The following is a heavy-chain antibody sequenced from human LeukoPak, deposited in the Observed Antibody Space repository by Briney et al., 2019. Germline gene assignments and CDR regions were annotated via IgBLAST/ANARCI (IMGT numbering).Heavy chain of an antibody. CDR2: SNRDGSST. Sequence: GWSVRLSCADSGFIFSSYRIHWVRQAPGKGLVWVSRSNRDGSSTTYADSVKGRFTISRDNAKKTLDLQMNSLRPEDTAVYYCARGPDVVAVPAAIQNYYYYMDVWGKGTTVTVSS. CDR1: GFIFSSYR. D-gene: IGHD2-2*01. V-gene: IGHV3-74*01. J-gene: IGHJ6*03. CDR3: ARGPDVVAVPAAIQNYYYYMDV.